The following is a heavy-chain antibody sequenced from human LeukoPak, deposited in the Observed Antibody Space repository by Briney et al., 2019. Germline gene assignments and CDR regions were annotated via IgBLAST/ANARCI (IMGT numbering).Heavy chain of an antibody. CDR3: ARGFETYYYDSSGSDY. J-gene: IGHJ4*02. CDR1: GFTFSSYW. Sequence: GGSLRLSCAASGFTFSSYWMHWVRQAPGKGLVWVSRINSDGSSTNYADSVKGRFTISRDNAKNSLYLQMNSLRAEDTAVYYCARGFETYYYDSSGSDYWGQGTLVTVSS. V-gene: IGHV3-74*01. CDR2: INSDGSST. D-gene: IGHD3-22*01.